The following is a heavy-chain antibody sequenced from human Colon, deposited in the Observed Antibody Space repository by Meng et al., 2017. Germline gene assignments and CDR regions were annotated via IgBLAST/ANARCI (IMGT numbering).Heavy chain of an antibody. D-gene: IGHD4-17*01. Sequence: QVQISQGGAGLVKPSQPLSRTCAVFGGSFSGFYWSWIRQPPGKGLGWIGEIDHFGISNYNSSLKGRLTMSVDTSKKQISLTLTSVTAADTAVYYCATGLRHGDWFDPWGPGTLVTVSS. J-gene: IGHJ5*02. V-gene: IGHV4-34*02. CDR1: GGSFSGFY. CDR3: ATGLRHGDWFDP. CDR2: IDHFGIS.